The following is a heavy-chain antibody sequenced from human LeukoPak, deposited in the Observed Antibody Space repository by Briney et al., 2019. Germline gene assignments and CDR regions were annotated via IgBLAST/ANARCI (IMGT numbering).Heavy chain of an antibody. V-gene: IGHV4-59*01. Sequence: SETLSLTCTVSGGSISSYYWSWIRQPPGKGLVWIGYIYYSGSTNYNPSLKSRVTISVDTSKNQFSLKLSSVTAADTAVYYCARRVDIVATILFDYWGQGTLVTVSS. CDR2: IYYSGST. CDR1: GGSISSYY. D-gene: IGHD5-12*01. J-gene: IGHJ4*02. CDR3: ARRVDIVATILFDY.